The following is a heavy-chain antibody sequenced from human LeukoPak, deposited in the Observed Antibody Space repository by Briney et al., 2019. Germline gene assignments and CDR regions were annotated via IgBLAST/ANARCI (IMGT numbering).Heavy chain of an antibody. D-gene: IGHD5-18*01. V-gene: IGHV3-30-3*01. CDR1: GFTFSNAW. CDR3: ASDVDTAMALAY. Sequence: PGGSLRLSCAASGFTFSNAWMSWVRQAPGKGLEWVAVISYDGSNKYYADSVKGRFTISRDNSKNTLYLQMNSLRAEDTAVYYCASDVDTAMALAYWGQGTLVTVSS. J-gene: IGHJ4*02. CDR2: ISYDGSNK.